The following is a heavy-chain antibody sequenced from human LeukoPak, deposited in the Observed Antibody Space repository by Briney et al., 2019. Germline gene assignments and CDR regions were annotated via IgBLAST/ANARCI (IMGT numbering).Heavy chain of an antibody. Sequence: GGSLRLSCAASGFTFSSYAMSWVRQAPGKGLEWVSAISGSGGSTFYAVSVGGRFTISRDNSKNTLYLQMNSLRAEGTAVYYCATKLGSGYDYVYWGQGTLVTVSS. D-gene: IGHD5-12*01. CDR2: ISGSGGST. V-gene: IGHV3-23*01. CDR1: GFTFSSYA. CDR3: ATKLGSGYDYVY. J-gene: IGHJ4*02.